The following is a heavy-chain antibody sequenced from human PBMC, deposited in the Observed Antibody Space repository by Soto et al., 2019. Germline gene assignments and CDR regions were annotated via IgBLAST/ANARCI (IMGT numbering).Heavy chain of an antibody. Sequence: PGGSLRLSCAASGFTFSSYAMSWVRQAPGKGLEWVSAISGSGGSTYYADSVKGRFTISRDNSKNTLYLQMNGLRAEDTAVYYCANSADFWSGYYSYWGQGTLVTVSS. CDR3: ANSADFWSGYYSY. J-gene: IGHJ4*02. CDR1: GFTFSSYA. D-gene: IGHD3-3*01. CDR2: ISGSGGST. V-gene: IGHV3-23*01.